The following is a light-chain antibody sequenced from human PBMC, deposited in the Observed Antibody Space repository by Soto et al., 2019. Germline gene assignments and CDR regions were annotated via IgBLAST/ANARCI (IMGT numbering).Light chain of an antibody. J-gene: IGKJ1*01. V-gene: IGKV3-20*01. CDR3: QQYAGSRT. CDR2: GAS. CDR1: QSVSSSY. Sequence: DIVLTQSPGTLSLSPGERATLSCRASQSVSSSYLAWYQQKPGQAPRLLIYGASSRATGIPDRFSGSGSGTDFTLTISRLEPEDFAVYYCQQYAGSRTFGQGTKVEIK.